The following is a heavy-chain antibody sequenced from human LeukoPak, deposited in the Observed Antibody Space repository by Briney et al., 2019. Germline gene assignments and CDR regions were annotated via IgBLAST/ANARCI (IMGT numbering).Heavy chain of an antibody. CDR3: ARDVILGYCTNGVCYADY. CDR2: ISAYNGNT. CDR1: GYTFTSYG. J-gene: IGHJ4*02. Sequence: GASVKVSCKASGYTFTSYGISWVRQAPGQGLEWMGWISAYNGNTNYAQKLQGRVTMTTDTSTSTAYMELRSLRSDDTAVYYCARDVILGYCTNGVCYADYWGQGTPVTVSS. D-gene: IGHD2-8*01. V-gene: IGHV1-18*01.